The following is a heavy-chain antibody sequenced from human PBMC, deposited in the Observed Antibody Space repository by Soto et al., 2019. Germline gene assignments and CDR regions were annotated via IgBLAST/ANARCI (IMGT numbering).Heavy chain of an antibody. CDR1: GGTFSSYA. CDR3: ARGGAGATYYYYGMDV. J-gene: IGHJ6*02. Sequence: GASVKVSCKASGGTFSSYAISWVRQAPGQGLEWMGGIIPIFGTANYAQKFQGRVTITADESTSTAYMELSSLRSEDTAVYYCARGGAGATYYYYGMDVWGQGTTVTV. D-gene: IGHD1-26*01. CDR2: IIPIFGTA. V-gene: IGHV1-69*13.